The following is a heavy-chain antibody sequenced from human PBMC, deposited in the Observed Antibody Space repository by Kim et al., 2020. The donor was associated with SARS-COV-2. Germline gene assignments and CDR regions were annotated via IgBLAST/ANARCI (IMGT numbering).Heavy chain of an antibody. CDR2: IRDDGGRK. CDR1: GFTFSTYG. V-gene: IGHV3-7*01. CDR3: AEEGGSSQVGY. Sequence: GGSLRLSCAASGFTFSTYGMTWVRQAPGKGLEWVANIRDDGGRKYYVDSVKGRFTISRDNAKNTLYLQMNSLRAEDTAMYYCAEEGGSSQVGYWGQGTLFTVSS. D-gene: IGHD6-13*01. J-gene: IGHJ4*02.